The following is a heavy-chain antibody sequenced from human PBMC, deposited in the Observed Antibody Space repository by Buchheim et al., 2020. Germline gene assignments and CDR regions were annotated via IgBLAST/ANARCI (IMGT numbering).Heavy chain of an antibody. D-gene: IGHD3-10*01. CDR3: ARYQGYYYGSGTHDYYYGMDV. J-gene: IGHJ6*02. CDR2: INHSGST. Sequence: QVHLQQWGAGLLKPSETLSLTCGVYGGSLSGHFWNWIRQPPGKGLEWIGEINHSGSTNYNPSLKRRFIISVDTYRNQFSLKVTSVTAADTAVYYCARYQGYYYGSGTHDYYYGMDVWGQGTT. V-gene: IGHV4-34*01. CDR1: GGSLSGHF.